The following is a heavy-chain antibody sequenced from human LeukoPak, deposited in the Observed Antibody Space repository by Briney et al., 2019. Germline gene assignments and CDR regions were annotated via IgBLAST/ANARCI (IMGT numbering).Heavy chain of an antibody. CDR2: ISKDGSDK. CDR1: GFTFSDYA. CDR3: ARDYWWNYDY. D-gene: IGHD1-7*01. V-gene: IGHV3-30-3*01. Sequence: GGSLRLSCAASGFTFSDYAMHWVRQAPGKGLEWVAVISKDGSDKYYPGSVRGRFTISRDNSKNTIYLQMGSLRAEDTAIYYCARDYWWNYDYWGRGTLVTVSS. J-gene: IGHJ4*02.